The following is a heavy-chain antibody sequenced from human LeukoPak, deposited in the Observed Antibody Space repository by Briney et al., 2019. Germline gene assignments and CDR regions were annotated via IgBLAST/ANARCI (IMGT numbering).Heavy chain of an antibody. CDR3: ARGSSRLSGYSSS. CDR1: GGSISVYY. D-gene: IGHD5-18*01. CDR2: IYYTGST. J-gene: IGHJ4*02. Sequence: SETLSLTCSVSGGSISVYYWSWIRQPPGRGLEWIGYIYYTGSTNYNPSLKSRVSISVDTSKNQFSLNVSSVTAADTAVYYCARGSSRLSGYSSSWGQGTLVTVSS. V-gene: IGHV4-59*01.